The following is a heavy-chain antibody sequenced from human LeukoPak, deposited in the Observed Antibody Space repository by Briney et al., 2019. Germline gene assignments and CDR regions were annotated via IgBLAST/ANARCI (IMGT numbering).Heavy chain of an antibody. CDR2: IYYSGTT. V-gene: IGHV4-59*08. D-gene: IGHD3-3*01. CDR1: GGSISTFY. Sequence: PSETLSLTCTVSGGSISTFYWNWIRQRPGKGLEWIGYIYYSGTTNYNPSLKSRVTISVDMSKSQFSMNLSSVTAADTALYYCARHGPLYDIWSAQFYFDYWGQGTLVAVSS. J-gene: IGHJ4*02. CDR3: ARHGPLYDIWSAQFYFDY.